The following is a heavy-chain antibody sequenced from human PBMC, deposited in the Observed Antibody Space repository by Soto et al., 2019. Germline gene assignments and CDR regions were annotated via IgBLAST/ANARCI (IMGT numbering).Heavy chain of an antibody. Sequence: GGSLRLSCAASGFTFSSYWMSWVRQAPGKGLEWVANIKQDGSEKYYVDSVKGRFTISRDNAKNSLYLQMNSLRDEDTAVYYCARDSDLNAFDIWGQGTMVTVSS. CDR1: GFTFSSYW. D-gene: IGHD3-3*01. J-gene: IGHJ3*02. V-gene: IGHV3-7*03. CDR3: ARDSDLNAFDI. CDR2: IKQDGSEK.